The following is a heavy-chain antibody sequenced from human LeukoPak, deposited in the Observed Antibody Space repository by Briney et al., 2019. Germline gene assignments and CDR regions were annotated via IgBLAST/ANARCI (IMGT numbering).Heavy chain of an antibody. CDR2: IYSGGST. CDR1: GFSVSSNY. V-gene: IGHV3-53*01. Sequence: GGSLRLSCAASGFSVSSNYMSWVRQAPGKGLEWVSVIYSGGSTYYADSVKGRFTISRDNSKNTLYLQMNSLRAEDTAVYYCARAMRGYSYILEHWGQGTLVTVSS. D-gene: IGHD5-18*01. J-gene: IGHJ4*02. CDR3: ARAMRGYSYILEH.